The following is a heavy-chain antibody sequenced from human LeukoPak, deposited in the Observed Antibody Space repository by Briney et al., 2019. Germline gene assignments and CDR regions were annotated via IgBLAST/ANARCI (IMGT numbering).Heavy chain of an antibody. V-gene: IGHV3-23*01. J-gene: IGHJ4*02. CDR2: ISGSGGST. Sequence: GGSLRLSCAASGFTFSSYSMSWVRQAPGKGLEWVSAISGSGGSTYYADSVKGRFTISRDNSKNTLYLQMNSLRAEDTAVYYCAKSDGAIAAAGPDYWGQGTLVTVSS. D-gene: IGHD6-13*01. CDR3: AKSDGAIAAAGPDY. CDR1: GFTFSSYS.